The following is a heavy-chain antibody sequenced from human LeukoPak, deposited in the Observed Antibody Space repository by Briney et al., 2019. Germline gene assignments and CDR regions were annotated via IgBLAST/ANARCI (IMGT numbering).Heavy chain of an antibody. CDR3: ARHLAAPSSSWQTYYYYYMDV. D-gene: IGHD6-13*01. V-gene: IGHV4-38-2*01. CDR1: GYSISSGYY. Sequence: SETLSLTCAVSGYSISSGYYWGWIRQPPGKGLEWIGSIYHSGSTYYNPSLKSRVTISVDTSKNQFSLRLSSVTAADTAVYYCARHLAAPSSSWQTYYYYYMDVWGKGTTVTVSS. CDR2: IYHSGST. J-gene: IGHJ6*03.